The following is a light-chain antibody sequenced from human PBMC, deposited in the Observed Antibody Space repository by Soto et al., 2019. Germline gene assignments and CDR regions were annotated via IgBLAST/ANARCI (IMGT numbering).Light chain of an antibody. Sequence: QSVLTQPASVSGSPGQSITISCTGTSSDVGSYNLVSWYQQHPCKAPKLMIYEGSKRPSGVSNRFSGSKSGNTASLTISGLQAEDEADYYCCSYAGSSTSYVFGTGTKVTVL. J-gene: IGLJ1*01. V-gene: IGLV2-23*01. CDR1: SSDVGSYNL. CDR2: EGS. CDR3: CSYAGSSTSYV.